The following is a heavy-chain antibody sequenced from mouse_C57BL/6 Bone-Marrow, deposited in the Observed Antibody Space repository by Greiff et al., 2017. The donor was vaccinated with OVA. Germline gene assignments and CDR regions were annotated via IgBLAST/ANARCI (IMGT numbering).Heavy chain of an antibody. CDR2: IYPRSGNT. Sequence: QVQLQQSGAELARPGASVKLSCKASGYTFTSYGISWVKQRTGQGLEWIGEIYPRSGNTYYNEKFKGKAPLTADKSSSTAYMELRSLTSEDAAVYFCARGAYCSNGGFAYWGQGTLVTVSA. CDR3: ARGAYCSNGGFAY. CDR1: GYTFTSYG. D-gene: IGHD2-5*01. V-gene: IGHV1-81*01. J-gene: IGHJ3*01.